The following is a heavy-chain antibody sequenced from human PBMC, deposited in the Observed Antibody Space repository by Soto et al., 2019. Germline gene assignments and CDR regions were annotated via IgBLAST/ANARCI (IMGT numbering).Heavy chain of an antibody. V-gene: IGHV4-30-4*01. CDR1: GGSITSGDYY. CDR2: IYSNEYT. Sequence: QVQLQESGPGLVKASQTLSITCIVSGGSITSGDYYWSWIRQPPGKGPEWIGYIYSNEYTSYKASLKRRVTISLDTSKNQFSLNLNSVTAADTAVYYCAGGALGYNWFDPWGQGTLVTVSS. CDR3: AGGALGYNWFDP. J-gene: IGHJ5*02. D-gene: IGHD3-16*01.